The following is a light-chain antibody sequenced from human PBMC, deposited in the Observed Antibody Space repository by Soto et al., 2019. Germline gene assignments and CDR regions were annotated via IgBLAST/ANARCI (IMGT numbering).Light chain of an antibody. V-gene: IGKV3-20*01. CDR2: GAS. J-gene: IGKJ5*01. CDR1: QSVSSSY. CDR3: QQYGSPIT. Sequence: EIVLKQSPGTLSLSPGERATRSCRASQSVSSSYLAWYQQKPGQAPRLLIYGASSRATGIPDRFSGSGSGTDFTLTISRLEPEDFAVYYCQQYGSPITFGQGTRLEIK.